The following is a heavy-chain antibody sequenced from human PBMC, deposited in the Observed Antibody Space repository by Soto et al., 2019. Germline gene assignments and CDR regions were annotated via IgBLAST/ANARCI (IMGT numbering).Heavy chain of an antibody. CDR2: IYYSGST. CDR1: GGSISSSSYY. Sequence: PSETLSLTCTVSGGSISSSSYYWGCIRQPPGKGLEWIGSIYYSGSTYYNPSLKSRVTISVDTSKNQFSLKLSSVTAADTAVYYCASGYSSSWYYYYMDVWGKGTTVTVSS. V-gene: IGHV4-39*01. CDR3: ASGYSSSWYYYYMDV. D-gene: IGHD6-13*01. J-gene: IGHJ6*03.